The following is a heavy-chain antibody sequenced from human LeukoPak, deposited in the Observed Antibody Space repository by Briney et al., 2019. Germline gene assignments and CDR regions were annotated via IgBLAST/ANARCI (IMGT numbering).Heavy chain of an antibody. V-gene: IGHV1-69*04. D-gene: IGHD1-7*01. CDR2: IIPILGIA. Sequence: GASVKVSCKASGGTFSSYAISWVRQAPGQWLEWMGRIIPILGIANYAQKFQGRVTITADKSTSTAYMELSSLRSEDTAVYYCARIFHPGITGTRDYWGQGTLATVSS. CDR1: GGTFSSYA. J-gene: IGHJ4*02. CDR3: ARIFHPGITGTRDY.